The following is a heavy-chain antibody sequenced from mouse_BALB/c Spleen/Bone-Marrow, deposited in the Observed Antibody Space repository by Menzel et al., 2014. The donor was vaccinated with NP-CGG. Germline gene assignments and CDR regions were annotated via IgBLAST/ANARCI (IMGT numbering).Heavy chain of an antibody. D-gene: IGHD2-12*01. V-gene: IGHV2-2*02. CDR1: GFSLTSYG. CDR2: IWSGGTT. Sequence: VQVVESGPGLVQPSQSLSIPCTVSGFSLTSYGVHWVRQSPGKGLEWLGVIWSGGTTDYNAPFISRLSISKDNSKSQVFFKMNSLQANDTAIYYCARNPIRRNAMDYWGQGTSVTVSS. CDR3: ARNPIRRNAMDY. J-gene: IGHJ4*01.